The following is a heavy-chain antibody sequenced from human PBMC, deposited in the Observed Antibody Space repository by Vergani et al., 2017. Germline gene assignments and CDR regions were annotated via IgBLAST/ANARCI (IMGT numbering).Heavy chain of an antibody. CDR2: ISYDGSNK. V-gene: IGHV3-30*18. CDR1: GFTFSSYG. J-gene: IGHJ3*02. CDR3: AKVIKYDWDAFDI. D-gene: IGHD3-9*01. Sequence: QVQLVESGGGLVKPGGSLRLSCAASGFTFSSYGMHWVRQAPGKGLEWVAVISYDGSNKYYADSVKGRFTISRDNSKNTLYLQMNSLRAEDTAVYYCAKVIKYDWDAFDIWGQGTMVTVSS.